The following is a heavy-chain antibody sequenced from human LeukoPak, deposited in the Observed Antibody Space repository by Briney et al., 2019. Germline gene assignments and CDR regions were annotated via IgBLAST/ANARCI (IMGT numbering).Heavy chain of an antibody. CDR3: AKDSYGSANYYYYMDV. CDR1: GFTFSSYW. CDR2: IRFDGSNK. J-gene: IGHJ6*03. Sequence: GGSLRLSCAASGFTFSSYWMSWVRQAPGKGLEWVAFIRFDGSNKYYADSVKGRFTISRGNSKNTLYLQMNSLRPEDTAVYYCAKDSYGSANYYYYMDVWGKGTTVTVSS. D-gene: IGHD3-10*01. V-gene: IGHV3-30*02.